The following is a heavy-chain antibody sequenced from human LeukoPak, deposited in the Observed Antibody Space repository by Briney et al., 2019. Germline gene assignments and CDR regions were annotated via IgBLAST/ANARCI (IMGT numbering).Heavy chain of an antibody. CDR1: GFTFSSYA. CDR2: ISGSGGST. CDR3: AKGETFLGYCSSTSCYGDY. J-gene: IGHJ4*02. V-gene: IGHV3-23*01. D-gene: IGHD2-2*01. Sequence: GGSLRLSCAASGFTFSSYAMSWVRQAPGKGLEWVSAISGSGGSTYYADSVKGRFTISRDNSKNTLYPQMNSLRAEDTAVYYCAKGETFLGYCSSTSCYGDYWGQGTLVTVSS.